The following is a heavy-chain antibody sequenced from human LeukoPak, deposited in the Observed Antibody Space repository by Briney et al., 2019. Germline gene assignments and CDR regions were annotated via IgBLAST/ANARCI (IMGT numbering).Heavy chain of an antibody. CDR2: INHSGST. D-gene: IGHD3-22*01. V-gene: IGHV4-34*01. CDR1: GGSFSGYY. J-gene: IGHJ1*01. Sequence: SETLSLTCAVYGGSFSGYYWSWIRQPPGEGLEWIGEINHSGSTNYNPSLKSRVTISVDTSKNQFSLKLSSVTAADTAVYYCARGALYYDSSGSQDPKYFQHWGQGTLVTVSS. CDR3: ARGALYYDSSGSQDPKYFQH.